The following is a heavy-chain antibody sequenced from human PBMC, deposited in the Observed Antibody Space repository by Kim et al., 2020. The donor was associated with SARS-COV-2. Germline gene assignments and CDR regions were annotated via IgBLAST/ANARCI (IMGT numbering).Heavy chain of an antibody. V-gene: IGHV1-3*01. CDR2: VHGDTGSS. CDR1: GYSFTSHA. D-gene: IGHD6-19*01. Sequence: ASVKVSCKASGYSFTSHAIHWVRQAPGQRLDWLGHVHGDTGSSKYTQKLQGRVTITRDTSASTAYMELTNLRSEDTAVYYCARVAVAGVGYFHHWGQGTLVTVSS. CDR3: ARVAVAGVGYFHH. J-gene: IGHJ1*01.